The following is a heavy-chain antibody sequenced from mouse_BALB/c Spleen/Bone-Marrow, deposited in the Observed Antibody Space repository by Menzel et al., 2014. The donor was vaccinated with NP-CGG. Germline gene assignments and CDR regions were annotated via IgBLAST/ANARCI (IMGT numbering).Heavy chain of an antibody. CDR2: ISGGGSYT. CDR3: ARHAYYDQTEVSFVY. CDR1: GFSFNSYG. D-gene: IGHD2-4*01. V-gene: IGHV5-9-2*01. Sequence: EVKLMESGGGLVKSGGSLKLSCAASGFSFNSYGMSWVRQTPEKRLEWVATISGGGSYTFYPDSVKERFTISRDNAKNNLYLQLSSLRSEDTALYYCARHAYYDQTEVSFVYWGQGTLVTVSA. J-gene: IGHJ3*01.